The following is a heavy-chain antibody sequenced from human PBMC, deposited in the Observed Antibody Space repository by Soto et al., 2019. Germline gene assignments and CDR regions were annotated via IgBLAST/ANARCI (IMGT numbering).Heavy chain of an antibody. D-gene: IGHD3-3*01. CDR3: ARDREGVADFWSGYEDY. CDR1: GFTFSSYA. Sequence: SVGSLRLSCAASGFTFSSYAMHWVRQAPGKGLEWVAVISYDGSNKYYADSVKGRFTISRDNSKNTLYLQMNSLRAEDTAVYYCARDREGVADFWSGYEDYWGQGTLVTVSS. V-gene: IGHV3-30-3*01. CDR2: ISYDGSNK. J-gene: IGHJ4*02.